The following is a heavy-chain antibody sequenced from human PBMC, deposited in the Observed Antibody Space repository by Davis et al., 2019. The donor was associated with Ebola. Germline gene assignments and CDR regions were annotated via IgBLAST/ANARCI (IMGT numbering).Heavy chain of an antibody. Sequence: PGGSLRLSCAASGFIFSSYAMSWVRQAPGKGLEWVSSISVRSITYHADSVKGRITISGDNSKNTLYLQMNSLRAEDTAVYYCAKVHPPTTVTTGWFDPWGQGTLVTVSS. J-gene: IGHJ5*02. CDR3: AKVHPPTTVTTGWFDP. D-gene: IGHD4-17*01. V-gene: IGHV3-23*01. CDR2: ISVRSIT. CDR1: GFIFSSYA.